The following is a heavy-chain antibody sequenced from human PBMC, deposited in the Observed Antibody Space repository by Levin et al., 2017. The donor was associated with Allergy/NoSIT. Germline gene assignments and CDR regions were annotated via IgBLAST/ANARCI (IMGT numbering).Heavy chain of an antibody. CDR2: ISSSGSTI. Sequence: GESLKISCAASGFTFSDYYMSWIRQAPGKGLEWVSYISSSGSTIYYADSVKGRFTISRDNAKNSLYLQMNSLRAEDTAVYYCASAPTPTGAAVAGRSAPGRGQGTMVTVSS. CDR3: ASAPTPTGAAVAGRSAPG. J-gene: IGHJ3*01. V-gene: IGHV3-11*01. CDR1: GFTFSDYY. D-gene: IGHD6-19*01.